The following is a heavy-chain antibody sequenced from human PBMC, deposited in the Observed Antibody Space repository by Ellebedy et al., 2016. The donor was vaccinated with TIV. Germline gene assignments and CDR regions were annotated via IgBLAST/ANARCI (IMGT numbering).Heavy chain of an antibody. CDR1: GYTFTTYT. J-gene: IGHJ5*02. CDR3: ARETHFYDSRSDYPWGS. V-gene: IGHV1-3*01. D-gene: IGHD3-22*01. CDR2: INAGNGNT. Sequence: ASVKVSXXASGYTFTTYTMHWVRQPPGQRLRWMGWINAGNGNTKYSQKFQGRVTISRDTSASTAYMELSSLRSEDTAVYYCARETHFYDSRSDYPWGSWGQGTLVTVSS.